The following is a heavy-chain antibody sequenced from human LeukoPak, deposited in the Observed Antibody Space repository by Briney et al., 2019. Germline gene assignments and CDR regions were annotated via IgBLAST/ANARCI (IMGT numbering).Heavy chain of an antibody. V-gene: IGHV3-21*01. CDR3: ARISGVIVPAAFDYYFYYYMDV. CDR1: GFTFSSFS. J-gene: IGHJ6*03. D-gene: IGHD2-2*01. Sequence: GGSLRLSCAASGFTFSSFSMNWVRQAPGKGLEWVSSISRNRSYIYYADSVKDRFTISRDIAKNSLYLQMNSLRAEDTAVYYCARISGVIVPAAFDYYFYYYMDVWGNGTTVTVSS. CDR2: ISRNRSYI.